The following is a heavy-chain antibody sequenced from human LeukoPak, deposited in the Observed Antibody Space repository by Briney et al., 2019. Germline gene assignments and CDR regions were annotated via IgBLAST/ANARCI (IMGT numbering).Heavy chain of an antibody. CDR3: ARGYDYYDSSGYYYFDY. Sequence: ATVKVSCKASGGTFSSYAISWVRQAPGQGLEWMGGIIPIFGTANYAQKFQGRVTITADESTSTAYMELSSLRSEDTAVYYCARGYDYYDSSGYYYFDYWGQGTLVTVSS. CDR2: IIPIFGTA. J-gene: IGHJ4*02. D-gene: IGHD3-22*01. V-gene: IGHV1-69*01. CDR1: GGTFSSYA.